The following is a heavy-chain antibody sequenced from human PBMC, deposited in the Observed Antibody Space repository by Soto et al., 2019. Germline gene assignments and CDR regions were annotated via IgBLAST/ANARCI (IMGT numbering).Heavy chain of an antibody. CDR1: GGSFSGYY. CDR3: ARGRYDFWSGYGWFDP. D-gene: IGHD3-3*01. V-gene: IGHV4-34*01. CDR2: INHSGST. Sequence: SETLSLTCAVYGGSFSGYYWSWIRQPPGKGLEWIGEINHSGSTNYNPSLKSRVTISVDTSKNQFSLKLSSVTAADTAVYYCARGRYDFWSGYGWFDPWGQGTLVTVSS. J-gene: IGHJ5*02.